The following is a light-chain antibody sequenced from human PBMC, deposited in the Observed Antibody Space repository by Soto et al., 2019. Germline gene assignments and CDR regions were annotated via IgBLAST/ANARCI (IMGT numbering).Light chain of an antibody. Sequence: EIVLTQSPATLSLSPGERATLSCRASQSVSSSLAWYQQKPGQAPRLLLYDASNRATGIPARFSGSGSGTDFTLTISSLEPEDFAVYYCQQRSNWPMSTFGQGTRLEIK. CDR3: QQRSNWPMST. J-gene: IGKJ5*01. CDR1: QSVSSS. CDR2: DAS. V-gene: IGKV3-11*01.